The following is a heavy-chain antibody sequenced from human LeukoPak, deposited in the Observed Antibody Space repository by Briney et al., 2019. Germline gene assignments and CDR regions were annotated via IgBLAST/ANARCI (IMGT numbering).Heavy chain of an antibody. CDR1: GFTFSSYS. J-gene: IGHJ4*02. CDR3: ARRRDYFDY. Sequence: GGSLRLSCAASGFTFSSYSMNWVRQAPGKGLEWVAVISYDGSNKYYADSVKGRFTISRDNSKNTLYLQMNSLRAEDTAVYYCARRRDYFDYWGQGTLVTVSS. CDR2: ISYDGSNK. V-gene: IGHV3-30*03.